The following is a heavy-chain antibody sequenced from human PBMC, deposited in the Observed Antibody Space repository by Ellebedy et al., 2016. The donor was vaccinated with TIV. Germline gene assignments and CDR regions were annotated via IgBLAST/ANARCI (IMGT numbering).Heavy chain of an antibody. CDR1: GFTLSDAW. CDR3: TIKYFDY. D-gene: IGHD3-16*01. V-gene: IGHV3-15*01. CDR2: IKSNAGGGTP. J-gene: IGHJ4*02. Sequence: GESLKISCAASGFTLSDAWMSWVRQAPGKGLEWIGRIKSNAGGGTPDYPAPVKGRFTISRDDSKNTLYLQINSLKTEDTAVYYCTIKYFDYWGQGTLVTVSS.